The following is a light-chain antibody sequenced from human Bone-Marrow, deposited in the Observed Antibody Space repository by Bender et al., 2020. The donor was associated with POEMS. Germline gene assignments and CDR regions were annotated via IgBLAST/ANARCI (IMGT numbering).Light chain of an antibody. CDR3: ASWDDSLNGPV. J-gene: IGLJ3*02. Sequence: QSVVTQPPSASGTPGQRVTISCSGGTSNIGSNTVNWYQHLPGTAPKLLINNNNQRPSGVPDRFSGSKSGPSASLAISGLQSDDEADYYCASWDDSLNGPVFGGGTKLTVL. CDR1: TSNIGSNT. CDR2: NNN. V-gene: IGLV1-44*01.